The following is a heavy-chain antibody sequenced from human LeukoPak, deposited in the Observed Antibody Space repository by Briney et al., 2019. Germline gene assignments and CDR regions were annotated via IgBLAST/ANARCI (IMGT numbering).Heavy chain of an antibody. CDR3: AKDLASRGPGYYYYYYMDV. D-gene: IGHD1-14*01. J-gene: IGHJ6*03. Sequence: GGSLRLSCAVSGFTFSSYWMHWVRQAPGKGLVWVSRINSDGSTTTYADSVKGRFTISRDNAKNTLYLQMNSLRAEDTAVYYCAKDLASRGPGYYYYYYMDVWGKGTTVTVSS. V-gene: IGHV3-74*01. CDR1: GFTFSSYW. CDR2: INSDGSTT.